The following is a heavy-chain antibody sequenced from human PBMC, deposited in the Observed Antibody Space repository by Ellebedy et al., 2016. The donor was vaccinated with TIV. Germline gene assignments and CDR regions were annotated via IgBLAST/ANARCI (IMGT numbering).Heavy chain of an antibody. D-gene: IGHD4-17*01. J-gene: IGHJ4*02. CDR3: TRDPDGDYDFDS. Sequence: GESLKISCAASGFTFSSFGMTWVRQAPGKGLEWVSHINSGSNTISYADSVKGRFTISRDNAKNSLHLQMNSLRAEDTAVYYCTRDPDGDYDFDSWGQGILVTVSS. CDR2: INSGSNTI. CDR1: GFTFSSFG. V-gene: IGHV3-48*04.